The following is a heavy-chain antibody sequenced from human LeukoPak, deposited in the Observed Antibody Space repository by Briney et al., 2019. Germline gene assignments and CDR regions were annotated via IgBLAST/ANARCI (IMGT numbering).Heavy chain of an antibody. CDR1: GFTFSSYG. Sequence: PGRSLRLSCAASGFTFSSYGMHWVRQAPGKGLEWVSSINWNSDNIVYADSVKGRFIISRDNAKNTLYLQMNSLRAEDTAVYYCAREDGYNPVWGQGTLVTVSS. V-gene: IGHV3-21*06. CDR3: AREDGYNPV. D-gene: IGHD5-24*01. CDR2: INWNSDNI. J-gene: IGHJ4*02.